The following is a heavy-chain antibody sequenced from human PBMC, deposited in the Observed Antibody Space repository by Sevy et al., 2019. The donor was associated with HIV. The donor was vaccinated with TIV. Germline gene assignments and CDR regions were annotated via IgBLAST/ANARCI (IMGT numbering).Heavy chain of an antibody. V-gene: IGHV3-21*01. CDR1: GSTFSSST. D-gene: IGHD3-16*01. J-gene: IGHJ6*02. CDR2: ISSSSTYI. Sequence: GGSLRLSCAASGSTFSSSTMNWVRQAPGKGLEWVSSISSSSTYIYYADSLKGRFTISRDNAKNSLYLQMNSLRADDTAVYYCAKEGGSYYYYYGMDVWGLGTTVTVSS. CDR3: AKEGGSYYYYYGMDV.